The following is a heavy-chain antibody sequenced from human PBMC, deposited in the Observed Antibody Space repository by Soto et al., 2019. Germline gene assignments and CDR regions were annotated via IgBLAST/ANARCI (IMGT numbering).Heavy chain of an antibody. CDR1: GFSISSYA. J-gene: IGHJ3*01. CDR2: ILGSAGST. D-gene: IGHD6-6*01. CDR3: AKRPDAFDV. V-gene: IGHV3-23*01. Sequence: EVQLLESGGGLVQPGGSLRLSCAASGFSISSYAMTWVRQAPGKGLEWVSMILGSAGSTYYADSVKGRFTIYRDNSRNTLYLQMNSLRVEDTAVYYCAKRPDAFDVWGQGTMVTVSS.